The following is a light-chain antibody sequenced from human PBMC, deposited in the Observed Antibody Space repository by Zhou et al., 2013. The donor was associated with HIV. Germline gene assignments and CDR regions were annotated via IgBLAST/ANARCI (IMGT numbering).Light chain of an antibody. V-gene: IGKV1-6*01. Sequence: AIQMSQSPSSLSASVGDRVTITCRASQGIRSDIGWYQQKPGKAPKLLIYAASNLQSGVPSRFSGSGSDTDFTLTISSLQAEDFATYYCQQSYSPRRTFAQGTKVEIK. CDR1: QGIRSD. CDR2: AAS. CDR3: QQSYSPRRT. J-gene: IGKJ1*01.